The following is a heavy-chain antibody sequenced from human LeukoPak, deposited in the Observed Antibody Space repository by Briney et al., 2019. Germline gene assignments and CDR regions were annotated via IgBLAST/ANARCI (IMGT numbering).Heavy chain of an antibody. Sequence: PSETLPLTCSVSGGSITSGGYYWRWIRQHPGKGLEWIGYIFYSGSTYYNPSLKSRVTISVDTSKNQFSLKLSSVTAADTAVYYCARVGLSIAARQTPDYWGQGTLVTVSS. D-gene: IGHD6-6*01. CDR1: GGSITSGGYY. V-gene: IGHV4-31*03. CDR2: IFYSGST. CDR3: ARVGLSIAARQTPDY. J-gene: IGHJ4*02.